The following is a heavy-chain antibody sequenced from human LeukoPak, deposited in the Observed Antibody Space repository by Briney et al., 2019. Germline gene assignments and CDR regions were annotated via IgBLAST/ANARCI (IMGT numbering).Heavy chain of an antibody. Sequence: QPGGPLRLSCAASGFALSSHWMTWVRQVPGRGPEWVANVNRDGSETYYLDSVKGRFTISKDNAKNSLYLQMNSLRAEDTALYHCARNNGMDVWGQGTTVIVSS. CDR2: VNRDGSET. CDR1: GFALSSHW. CDR3: ARNNGMDV. V-gene: IGHV3-7*03. J-gene: IGHJ6*02.